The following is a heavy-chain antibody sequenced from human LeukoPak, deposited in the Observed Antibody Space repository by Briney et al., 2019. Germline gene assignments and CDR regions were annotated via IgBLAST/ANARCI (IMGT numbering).Heavy chain of an antibody. D-gene: IGHD3-22*01. CDR1: GGTFSSYA. CDR2: IIPIFGTA. V-gene: IGHV1-69*05. Sequence: SVKVSCKASGGTFSSYAISWMRQAPGQGLEWMGRIIPIFGTANYAQKFQGRVTITTDESTSTAYMELSSLRSEDTAVYYCAPTPYYYDSSGSERVNAFDIWGQGTMVTVSS. J-gene: IGHJ3*02. CDR3: APTPYYYDSSGSERVNAFDI.